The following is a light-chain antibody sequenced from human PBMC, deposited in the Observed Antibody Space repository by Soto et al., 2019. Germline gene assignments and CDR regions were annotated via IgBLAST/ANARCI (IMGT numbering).Light chain of an antibody. CDR1: QSISSW. J-gene: IGKJ3*01. Sequence: DIQMTQSPSTLSASVGDRVTITCRAGQSISSWLAWYQQKPGKAPKLLIYDASSLESGVPSRFSGSGSGTEFTLTISSLQPDDFATYYCQQYNSYSLTFGPGTKVDIK. V-gene: IGKV1-5*01. CDR2: DAS. CDR3: QQYNSYSLT.